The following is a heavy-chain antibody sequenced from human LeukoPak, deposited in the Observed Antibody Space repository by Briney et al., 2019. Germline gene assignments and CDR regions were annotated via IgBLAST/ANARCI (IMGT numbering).Heavy chain of an antibody. CDR2: ITATSSST. V-gene: IGHV3-23*01. CDR1: GFTFSSYG. D-gene: IGHD3-10*01. CDR3: AKLCESGTYNDFFHY. Sequence: GGSLRLSCAASGFTFSSYGMSWVRQAPGKGLEWVSSITATSSSTHDADSVQGRFTISRDNSKNTLYLQMNSLRPEDTAIYYCAKLCESGTYNDFFHYWGQGTLVTVFS. J-gene: IGHJ4*02.